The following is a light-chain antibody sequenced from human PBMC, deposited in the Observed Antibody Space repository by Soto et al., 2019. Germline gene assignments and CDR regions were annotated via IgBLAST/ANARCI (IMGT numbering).Light chain of an antibody. J-gene: IGLJ2*01. V-gene: IGLV2-14*01. CDR2: EVS. Sequence: QSVLTQPASVSGSPGQSINISCTGTSSDVGGYNYVSWYQQHPGKAPKLMIYEVSNRPSGVSNRFSGSKSGNTASLTISGLQAEDEADYYCSSYTSSSTLVFGGETKVTAL. CDR1: SSDVGGYNY. CDR3: SSYTSSSTLV.